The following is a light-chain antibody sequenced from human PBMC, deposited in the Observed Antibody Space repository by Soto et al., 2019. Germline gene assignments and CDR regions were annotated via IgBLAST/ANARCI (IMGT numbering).Light chain of an antibody. J-gene: IGLJ1*01. CDR2: DVN. V-gene: IGLV2-14*03. Sequence: QSALTQPASVSGSPGQSITISCTGTSSDVGAHNFVSWYQQHPGKAPKLIIYDVNNRPSEVSNRFSGSKSGNTASLTISGLQAEDEGDYYCSSFTTGVNYVFGIGTKLTVL. CDR3: SSFTTGVNYV. CDR1: SSDVGAHNF.